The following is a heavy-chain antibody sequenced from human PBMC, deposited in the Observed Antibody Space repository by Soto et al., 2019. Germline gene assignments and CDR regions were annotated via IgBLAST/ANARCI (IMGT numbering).Heavy chain of an antibody. D-gene: IGHD6-6*01. J-gene: IGHJ6*02. CDR1: GYSFTSYW. V-gene: IGHV5-51*01. CDR3: ARHRARIAAPYYYYYGMDV. CDR2: IYPGDSDT. Sequence: LGESLNISCKGSGYSFTSYWIGWVRQMPGKGLEWMGIIYPGDSDTRYSPSFQGQVTISADKSISTAYLQWSSLKASDTAMYYCARHRARIAAPYYYYYGMDVWGQGTTVTVSS.